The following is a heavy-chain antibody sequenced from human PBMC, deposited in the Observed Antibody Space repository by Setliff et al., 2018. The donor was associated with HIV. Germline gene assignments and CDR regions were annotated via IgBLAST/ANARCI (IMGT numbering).Heavy chain of an antibody. CDR2: IYPGDSDT. Sequence: GESLKISCKGSGYSFTSYWIGWVRQMPGKGLEWTGTIYPGDSDTRYSPSFQGQVTISADKSISTAYLQWSSLKASDTAMYYCARLTTMIRTWAFDIWGQGTMVTVSS. CDR1: GYSFTSYW. J-gene: IGHJ3*02. D-gene: IGHD3-22*01. CDR3: ARLTTMIRTWAFDI. V-gene: IGHV5-51*01.